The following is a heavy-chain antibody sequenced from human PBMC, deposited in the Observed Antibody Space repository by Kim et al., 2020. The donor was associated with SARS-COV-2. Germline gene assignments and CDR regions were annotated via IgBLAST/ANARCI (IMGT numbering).Heavy chain of an antibody. CDR3: ARWSSGSYYFLFDY. Sequence: AQKFQGRVTITADESTSTAYMELSSLRSEDTAVYYCARWSSGSYYFLFDYWGQGTLVTVSS. J-gene: IGHJ4*02. V-gene: IGHV1-69*01. D-gene: IGHD3-10*01.